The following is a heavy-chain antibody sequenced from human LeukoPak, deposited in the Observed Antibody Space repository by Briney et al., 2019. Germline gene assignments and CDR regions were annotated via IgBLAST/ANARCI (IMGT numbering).Heavy chain of an antibody. Sequence: SETLPLTYTVSGGSISSSSYYWGWIRQPPGKGLEWIGTMYRSGITYYNPSLQSRVTISVDTSKNQFSLRLRSVTAADTGIYYCARDSGGNSDSWGQGTLVTVSS. CDR3: ARDSGGNSDS. J-gene: IGHJ5*01. CDR1: GGSISSSSYY. V-gene: IGHV4-39*02. D-gene: IGHD4-23*01. CDR2: MYRSGIT.